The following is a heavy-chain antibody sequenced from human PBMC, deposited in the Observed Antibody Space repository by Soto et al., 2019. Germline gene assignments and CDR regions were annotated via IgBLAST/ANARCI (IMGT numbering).Heavy chain of an antibody. V-gene: IGHV4-59*12. CDR2: VDYSGTA. CDR3: ARADTAMTTPFDD. D-gene: IGHD5-18*01. Sequence: SETLSLTCTVSGGSISNFYWSWIRQPPGKGLEWIGYVDYSGTANYNPSLKSRVSMSVDTSKNQLSLKVTSVTAADTAMYYCARADTAMTTPFDDWGQGTLVTAPQ. J-gene: IGHJ4*02. CDR1: GGSISNFY.